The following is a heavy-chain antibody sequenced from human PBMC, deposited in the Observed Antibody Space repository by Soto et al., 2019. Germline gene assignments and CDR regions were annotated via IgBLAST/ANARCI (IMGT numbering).Heavy chain of an antibody. D-gene: IGHD2-21*02. V-gene: IGHV3-7*01. CDR2: IKQDGSEK. CDR1: GFTFSSYW. J-gene: IGHJ4*02. Sequence: EVQLVESGGGLVQPGGSLRLSCAASGFTFSSYWMSWVRQAPGKGLEWVANIKQDGSEKYYVDSVKGRFTISRDNAKNSLYLQMNSLRAEDTAMHYCARDNAQAYCGGGCYTFDYWGQGTLVTVSS. CDR3: ARDNAQAYCGGGCYTFDY.